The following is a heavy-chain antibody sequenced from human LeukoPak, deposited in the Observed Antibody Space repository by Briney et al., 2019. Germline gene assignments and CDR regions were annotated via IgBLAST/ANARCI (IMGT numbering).Heavy chain of an antibody. CDR2: IRYDGSNK. V-gene: IGHV3-30*02. CDR3: ARAWQYSSPSNDY. D-gene: IGHD6-6*01. Sequence: GGSLRLSCAASGFTFSSYGMHWVRQAPGKGLEWVAFIRYDGSNKYYADSVKGRFTISRDNSKNTLYLQMGSLRAEDMAVYYCARAWQYSSPSNDYWGQGTLVTVSS. CDR1: GFTFSSYG. J-gene: IGHJ4*02.